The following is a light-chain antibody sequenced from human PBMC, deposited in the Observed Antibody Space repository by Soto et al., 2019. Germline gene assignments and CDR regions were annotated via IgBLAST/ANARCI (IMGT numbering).Light chain of an antibody. V-gene: IGKV4-1*01. J-gene: IGKJ1*01. CDR3: QKYYSPPRT. CDR2: CAS. Sequence: DIVMTQSPDSLAVSLGERATINCKSSQSVLYSSNNKNYLAWYQQKPGQPPKLLIYCASTRESAVPDRFSGSESGTDFTLTISSLQAEDVAVYYCQKYYSPPRTFGKGTKVEIK. CDR1: QSVLYSSNNKNY.